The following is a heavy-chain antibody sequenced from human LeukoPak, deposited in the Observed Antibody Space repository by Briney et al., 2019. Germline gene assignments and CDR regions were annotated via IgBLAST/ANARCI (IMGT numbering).Heavy chain of an antibody. J-gene: IGHJ5*02. CDR1: GGTFSSYA. CDR3: ARTPRRFGELFGRGNWFDP. Sequence: SVKVSCKASGGTFSSYAISWVRQAPGQGLEWMGGIIPIFGTANYAQKFQGRVTMTRNTSISTAYMELSSLRSEDTAVYYCARTPRRFGELFGRGNWFDPWGQGTLVTVSS. CDR2: IIPIFGTA. V-gene: IGHV1-69*05. D-gene: IGHD3-10*01.